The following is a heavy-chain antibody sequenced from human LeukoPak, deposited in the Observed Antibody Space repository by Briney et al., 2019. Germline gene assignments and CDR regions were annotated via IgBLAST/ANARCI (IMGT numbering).Heavy chain of an antibody. V-gene: IGHV1-46*01. D-gene: IGHD6-13*01. J-gene: IGHJ4*02. CDR1: GYTFTSYY. CDR3: ASGQLRIAAAGTQGLPTH. Sequence: GASVKVSFKASGYTFTSYYMHWVRQAPGQGLEWMGIINPSGGSASYAQEFQGRVTMTRDTSTSTVYMELSSLKSEDTAVYYCASGQLRIAAAGTQGLPTHWGQGTLVTVSS. CDR2: INPSGGSA.